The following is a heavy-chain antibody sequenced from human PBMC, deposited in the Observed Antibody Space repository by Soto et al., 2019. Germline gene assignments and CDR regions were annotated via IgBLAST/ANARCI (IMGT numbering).Heavy chain of an antibody. V-gene: IGHV3-21*01. J-gene: IGHJ2*01. CDR2: ISSSSSYI. D-gene: IGHD3-9*01. Sequence: PGKGLEWVSSISSSSSYIYYADSVKGRFTISRDNAKNSLYLQMNSLRAEDTAVYYFFQAEDGIRYYVPVSAFLLDRSSDL. CDR3: FQAEDGIRYYVPVSAFLLDRSSDL.